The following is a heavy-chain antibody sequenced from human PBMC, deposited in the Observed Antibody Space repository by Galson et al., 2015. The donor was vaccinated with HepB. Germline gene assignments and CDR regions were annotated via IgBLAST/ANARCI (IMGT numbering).Heavy chain of an antibody. J-gene: IGHJ6*02. CDR3: ANYGDTAMAYGAPLFRSEV. CDR1: GYTFTNYD. Sequence: SVKVSCKASGYTFTNYDINWVRHATGQGLEWVRWMNPNSGNTGYPQKFQGRVTMTRNTSISTAYLELNSLRSDDTAVYYRANYGDTAMAYGAPLFRSEVWGQGTTVTVSS. CDR2: MNPNSGNT. D-gene: IGHD5-18*01. V-gene: IGHV1-8*01.